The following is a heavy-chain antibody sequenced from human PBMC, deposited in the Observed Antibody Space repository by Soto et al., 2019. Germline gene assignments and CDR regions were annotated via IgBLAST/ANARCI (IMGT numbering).Heavy chain of an antibody. D-gene: IGHD6-13*01. V-gene: IGHV3-43*01. CDR3: AKDPSQQLAWGWFDP. CDR2: ISWDGGST. CDR1: GFTFDDYT. Sequence: EVQLVESGGVVVQPGGSLRLSCAASGFTFDDYTMHWVRQAPGKGLEWVSLISWDGGSTYYADSVKGRFTISRDNSKNSLYRQMNSMITEDTALYYCAKDPSQQLAWGWFDPWGQGTLVTVSS. J-gene: IGHJ5*02.